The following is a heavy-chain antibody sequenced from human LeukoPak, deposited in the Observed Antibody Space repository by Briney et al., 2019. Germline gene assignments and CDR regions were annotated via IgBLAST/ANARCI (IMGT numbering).Heavy chain of an antibody. Sequence: ASVKVSYKASGYTFTSYAMHWVRQAPGQRLEWMGWINAGNGNTKYSQKFQGRVTITRDTSASTAYMELSSLRSEDTAVYYCARSISSSWANYYYYGMDVWGQGTTVTVSS. CDR1: GYTFTSYA. CDR3: ARSISSSWANYYYYGMDV. D-gene: IGHD6-13*01. CDR2: INAGNGNT. J-gene: IGHJ6*02. V-gene: IGHV1-3*01.